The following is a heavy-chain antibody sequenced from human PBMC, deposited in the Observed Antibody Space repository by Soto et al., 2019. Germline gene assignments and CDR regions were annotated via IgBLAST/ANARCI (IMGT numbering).Heavy chain of an antibody. CDR1: GFTFSSYA. D-gene: IGHD6-6*01. J-gene: IGHJ4*02. CDR3: ARGTIVARQHLDY. V-gene: IGHV3-30*03. CDR2: ISIRGGDE. Sequence: QVQLVESGGGVVQPGKSLRLSCAASGFTFSSYAMHWARQAPGKGLEWVTVISIRGGDEYYAESVRGRFTLSRDDSKNTLYLQMESLRVEDTPVYYCARGTIVARQHLDYWGQGTLVTVSS.